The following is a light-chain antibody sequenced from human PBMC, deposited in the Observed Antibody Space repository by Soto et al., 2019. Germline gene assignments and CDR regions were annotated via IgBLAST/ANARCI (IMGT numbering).Light chain of an antibody. J-gene: IGKJ2*01. Sequence: EIVLTQSPATLSLSPGERATLSCRASQSVSSYLAWYQQKPGQAPRLLIYDASNRATGIPARFSGSGSGTDFTLTMSSLEPDDFAIYYCQQRSNWLYTFGQGTKLEIK. V-gene: IGKV3-11*01. CDR1: QSVSSY. CDR2: DAS. CDR3: QQRSNWLYT.